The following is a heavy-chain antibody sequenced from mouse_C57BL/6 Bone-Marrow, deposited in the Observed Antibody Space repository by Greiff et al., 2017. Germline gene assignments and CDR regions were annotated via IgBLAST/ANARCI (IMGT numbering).Heavy chain of an antibody. Sequence: VQLQQSGPVLVKPGASVKMSCKASGYTFTDYYMNWVKQSPGKSLEWIGVINPYNGGTSYNQKFKGKATLTVDKSSSTAYMELNSLTSEASAVYYCARPSSDYWGQGTTLTVSA. CDR3: ARPSSDY. J-gene: IGHJ2*01. CDR1: GYTFTDYY. D-gene: IGHD3-2*02. CDR2: INPYNGGT. V-gene: IGHV1-19*01.